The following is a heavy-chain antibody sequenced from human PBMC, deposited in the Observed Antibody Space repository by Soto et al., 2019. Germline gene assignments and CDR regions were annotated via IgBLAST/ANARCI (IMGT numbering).Heavy chain of an antibody. CDR1: GHLFNNHW. V-gene: IGHV5-51*01. Sequence: EQLEQSGAEVKKPGASLKISCKGPGHLFNNHWIGWVRQTPGKGLEWMGLIFTRDSETKTSPSFQGHVSFSVDNSINTVYLQWTSLKTTDTGIYFCARGYFDSAHGYDLWGQGTLVTVSS. CDR2: IFTRDSET. CDR3: ARGYFDSAHGYDL. J-gene: IGHJ5*02. D-gene: IGHD3-10*01.